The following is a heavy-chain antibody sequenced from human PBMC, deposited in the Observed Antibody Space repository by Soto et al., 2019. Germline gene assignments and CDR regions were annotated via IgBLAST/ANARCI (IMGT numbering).Heavy chain of an antibody. D-gene: IGHD3-10*01. J-gene: IGHJ4*02. CDR3: ARDQSAMVRGVIGY. Sequence: SETLSLTCTVSGGSISSGDYYWSWIRQPPGKGLEWIGYIYYSGSTYYNPSLKSRVTISVDTSKNQFSLKLSSVTAADTAVYYCARDQSAMVRGVIGYWGQGTLVTVSS. CDR1: GGSISSGDYY. CDR2: IYYSGST. V-gene: IGHV4-30-4*01.